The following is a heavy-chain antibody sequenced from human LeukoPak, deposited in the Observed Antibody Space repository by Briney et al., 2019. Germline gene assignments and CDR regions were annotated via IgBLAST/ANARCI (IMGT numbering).Heavy chain of an antibody. V-gene: IGHV3-30*18. Sequence: GGSLRLSCAASGFTFSSYGMHWVRQAPGKGLEWVAVISYDGSNKYYADSVKGRFTISRDNSRNTLYLQMNSLRAEDTAVYYCAKDRAGVPNFDYWGQGTLVTVSS. CDR3: AKDRAGVPNFDY. CDR1: GFTFSSYG. J-gene: IGHJ4*02. CDR2: ISYDGSNK. D-gene: IGHD3-10*01.